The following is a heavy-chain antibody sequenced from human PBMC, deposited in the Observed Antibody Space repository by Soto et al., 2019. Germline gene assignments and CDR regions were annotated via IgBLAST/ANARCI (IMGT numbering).Heavy chain of an antibody. V-gene: IGHV3-74*01. CDR3: TRGPRPSSVGTGTF. D-gene: IGHD3-10*01. Sequence: GGSLRLSCTASGFTFSMYWMHWVRQVPGKGPEWVSRISDDGSRADYADSVKGRFTISRDNAKNTLYLEMHVLRADDTAVYYCTRGPRPSSVGTGTFWGQGTPVTV. CDR1: GFTFSMYW. CDR2: ISDDGSRA. J-gene: IGHJ4*02.